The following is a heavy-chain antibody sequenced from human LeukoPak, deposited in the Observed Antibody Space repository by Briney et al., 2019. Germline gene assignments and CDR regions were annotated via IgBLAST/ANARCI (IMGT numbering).Heavy chain of an antibody. CDR2: ISAYNGKT. D-gene: IGHD3-9*01. Sequence: ASGKVSCKASGYTFTSYGISWVRQAPGQGLEWMGWISAYNGKTNYAQKLQGRVRMTTDTSTSTAYRELRSRRCDDAAWYYCARSPLDGGVRYFDWLSTGGYYYYGMDVWGQGTTVTVSS. J-gene: IGHJ6*02. CDR1: GYTFTSYG. CDR3: ARSPLDGGVRYFDWLSTGGYYYYGMDV. V-gene: IGHV1-18*01.